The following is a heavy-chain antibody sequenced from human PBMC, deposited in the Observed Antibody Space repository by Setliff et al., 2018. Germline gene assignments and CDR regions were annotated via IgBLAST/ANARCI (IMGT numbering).Heavy chain of an antibody. CDR3: ARSSYSGSYFGYYYGMDV. D-gene: IGHD1-26*01. CDR2: IYYSGST. V-gene: IGHV4-39*07. J-gene: IGHJ6*02. Sequence: SETLSLTCAVYGGSFSSYYWGWIRQPPGKGLEWIGSIYYSGSTYYNPSLKSRVTISVDKSKNQFSLKLSSVTAADTAVYYCARSSYSGSYFGYYYGMDVWGQGTTVTVSS. CDR1: GGSFSSYY.